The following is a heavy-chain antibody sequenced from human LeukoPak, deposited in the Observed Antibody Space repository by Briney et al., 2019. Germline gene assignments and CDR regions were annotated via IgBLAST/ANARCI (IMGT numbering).Heavy chain of an antibody. J-gene: IGHJ6*02. V-gene: IGHV3-30*18. D-gene: IGHD4-23*01. Sequence: GGSLRLSCAASGVTFSSYGMHWVRQAPGKGLEWVAVISYDGSNKYYADSVKGRFTISRDNSKNTLYLQMNSLRAEDTAVYYCAKDSSLVTAYYYYGMDVWGQGTTVTVSS. CDR3: AKDSSLVTAYYYYGMDV. CDR2: ISYDGSNK. CDR1: GVTFSSYG.